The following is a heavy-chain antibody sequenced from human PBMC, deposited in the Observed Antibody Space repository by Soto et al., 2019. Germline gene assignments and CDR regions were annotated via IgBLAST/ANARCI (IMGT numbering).Heavy chain of an antibody. CDR2: IIPIFGTA. Sequence: GASVKVSCKASGGTFSSYAISWVRQAPGQGLEWMGGIIPIFGTANYAQKFQGRVTITADESTSTAYMELSSLRSEDTAVYYCASKPGYSYGLLGFDYWGQGTLVTVSS. D-gene: IGHD5-18*01. J-gene: IGHJ4*02. CDR3: ASKPGYSYGLLGFDY. CDR1: GGTFSSYA. V-gene: IGHV1-69*13.